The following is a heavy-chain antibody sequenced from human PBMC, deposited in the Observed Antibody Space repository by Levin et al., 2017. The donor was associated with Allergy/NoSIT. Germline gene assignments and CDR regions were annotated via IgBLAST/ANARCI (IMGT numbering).Heavy chain of an antibody. CDR3: VRGDGAYYSAFDY. Sequence: GESLKISCSASGFTFSNYGMHWVRQAPGKGLEWVAVIWSDGSNKFYADSVKGRFTISRDNSKNTLYLQMNSLRAEDTTVYYCVRGDGAYYSAFDYWGQGTLVTVSS. J-gene: IGHJ4*02. CDR2: IWSDGSNK. D-gene: IGHD3-22*01. V-gene: IGHV3-33*01. CDR1: GFTFSNYG.